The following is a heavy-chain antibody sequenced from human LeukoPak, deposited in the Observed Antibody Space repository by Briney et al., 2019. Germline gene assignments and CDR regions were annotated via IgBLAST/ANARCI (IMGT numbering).Heavy chain of an antibody. CDR2: ISAYNGNT. V-gene: IGHV1-18*01. Sequence: ASVKVSCKASGYTFTSYGISWVRQAPGQGLEWMGWISAYNGNTNYAQKLQGRVTMTTDTSTSTAYMELRSLRSDDTAVYCCARGEEGIAARQGQFWFDPWGQGTLVTVSS. D-gene: IGHD6-6*01. CDR1: GYTFTSYG. CDR3: ARGEEGIAARQGQFWFDP. J-gene: IGHJ5*02.